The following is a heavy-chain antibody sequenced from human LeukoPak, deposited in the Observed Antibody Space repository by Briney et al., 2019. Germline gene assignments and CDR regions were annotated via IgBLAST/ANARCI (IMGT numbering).Heavy chain of an antibody. Sequence: PSETLSLTCIVSGGFISSSYYYWNWIRQPPGKGLEWIGSIYYSGSTYYNPSLKSRVTISVDTSKNQFSLKLTSVTAADTAVYYCAREYDILSDYDAFDIWGQGTMVTVSS. CDR1: GGFISSSYYY. J-gene: IGHJ3*02. CDR3: AREYDILSDYDAFDI. CDR2: IYYSGST. V-gene: IGHV4-39*07. D-gene: IGHD3-9*01.